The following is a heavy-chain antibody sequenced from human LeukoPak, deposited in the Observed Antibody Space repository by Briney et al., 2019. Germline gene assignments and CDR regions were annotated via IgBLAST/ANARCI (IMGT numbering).Heavy chain of an antibody. V-gene: IGHV3-20*04. Sequence: GGSLRLSCAASGFSFDDYGMSWVRQPPGKGLEWVSGINWNGGSTGYADSVKGRLTISRDNAKNSLSLQMNSLRVEDTALYYCARGGISIFGVVIYMDVWGKGTTVTVSS. CDR1: GFSFDDYG. J-gene: IGHJ6*03. D-gene: IGHD3-3*01. CDR3: ARGGISIFGVVIYMDV. CDR2: INWNGGST.